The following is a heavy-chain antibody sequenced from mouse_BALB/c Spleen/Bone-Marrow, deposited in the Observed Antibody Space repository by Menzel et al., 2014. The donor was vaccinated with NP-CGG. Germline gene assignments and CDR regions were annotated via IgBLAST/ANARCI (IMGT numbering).Heavy chain of an antibody. Sequence: VQLQESGAELMKPGASVKISCKATGYTFSTYWMEWVKQRPGHGLEWIGEILPGSGTTNYNEEFKGKATFTADTSSNTAYMQLSSLTSEDSAVYYCARLITTGGFAYWGQGTLVTVSA. J-gene: IGHJ3*01. CDR1: GYTFSTYW. V-gene: IGHV1-9*01. D-gene: IGHD2-4*01. CDR2: ILPGSGTT. CDR3: ARLITTGGFAY.